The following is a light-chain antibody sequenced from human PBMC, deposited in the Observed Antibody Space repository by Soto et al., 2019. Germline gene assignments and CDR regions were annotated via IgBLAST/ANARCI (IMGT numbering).Light chain of an antibody. CDR2: STS. Sequence: QAVVTQEPSLTVSPGGTVTLTCASSTGAVTSGYYPNWFQQKPGQAPRPLIYSTSNKHSWTPARFSGSLLGGKAALTLSGVQPEDEAEYYCLLYYGGAQVVFGGGTKLTVL. V-gene: IGLV7-43*01. CDR3: LLYYGGAQVV. J-gene: IGLJ2*01. CDR1: TGAVTSGYY.